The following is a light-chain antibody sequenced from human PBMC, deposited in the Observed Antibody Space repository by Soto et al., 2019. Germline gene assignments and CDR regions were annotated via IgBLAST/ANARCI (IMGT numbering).Light chain of an antibody. Sequence: EIVLTQSPGTLSLSLGESATLSCRASQSVNSGYVGWYQQKPGQAPRLLIYGASSRATGIPDRFSGTGSGTDFTLTSSRREPDDVAVYYCQHYGNSPLTFGQGTKLEIK. V-gene: IGKV3-20*01. J-gene: IGKJ2*01. CDR2: GAS. CDR3: QHYGNSPLT. CDR1: QSVNSGY.